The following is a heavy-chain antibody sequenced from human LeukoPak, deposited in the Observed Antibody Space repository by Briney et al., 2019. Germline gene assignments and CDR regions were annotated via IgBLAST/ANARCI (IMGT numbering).Heavy chain of an antibody. J-gene: IGHJ5*02. Sequence: PSETLSLTCTVSGGSISSSSYYWGWIRQPPGKGLEWIGSIYYSGSTYYNPSLKSRVTISVDTSKNQFSLKLSSVTAADTAVYYCARNLWLWSGYPAYEWGWFDPWGQGTLVTVSS. CDR3: ARNLWLWSGYPAYEWGWFDP. D-gene: IGHD3-3*01. CDR2: IYYSGST. V-gene: IGHV4-39*01. CDR1: GGSISSSSYY.